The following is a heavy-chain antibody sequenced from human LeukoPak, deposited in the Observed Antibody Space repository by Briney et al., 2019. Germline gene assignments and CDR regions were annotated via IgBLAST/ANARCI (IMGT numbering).Heavy chain of an antibody. CDR2: INPNSGGT. Sequence: GASVKVSCKASGYTFTGYYMHWVRQAPGQGLEWMGWINPNSGGTNYAQKFQGRVTMTRDTSISTAYMELSRLRSDDTAVYYCARDTYYYGSEETKHFDYWGQGTLVTVSS. CDR1: GYTFTGYY. J-gene: IGHJ4*02. D-gene: IGHD3-10*01. CDR3: ARDTYYYGSEETKHFDY. V-gene: IGHV1-2*02.